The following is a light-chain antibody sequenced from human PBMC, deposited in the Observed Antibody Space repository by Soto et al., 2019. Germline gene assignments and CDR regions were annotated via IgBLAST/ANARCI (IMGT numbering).Light chain of an antibody. CDR1: QSISSY. J-gene: IGKJ3*01. Sequence: DIEMTQSPSSLFVSVGDRVTITCRASQSISSYLNWYQQKPGKAPRLLIYAVSNLQGVFPSRLSITESVTDFTLTVTVFQPEAVAPSYNQPNYISPSAFCPGAKV. CDR2: AVS. V-gene: IGKV1-39*01. CDR3: QPNYISPSA.